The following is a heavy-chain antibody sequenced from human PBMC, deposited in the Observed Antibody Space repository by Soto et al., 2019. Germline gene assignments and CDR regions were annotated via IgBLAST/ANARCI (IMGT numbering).Heavy chain of an antibody. Sequence: PGGSLRLSCAASGFTFSGYSVNWVRQAPGKGLEWVSYISSGSKNIYYAESVKGRFTVSRDNARNSQYLQMNSLRDEDTAVYYCVREDILGVRSFDYWGQGTLVTVSS. V-gene: IGHV3-48*02. J-gene: IGHJ4*02. D-gene: IGHD3-9*01. CDR1: GFTFSGYS. CDR3: VREDILGVRSFDY. CDR2: ISSGSKNI.